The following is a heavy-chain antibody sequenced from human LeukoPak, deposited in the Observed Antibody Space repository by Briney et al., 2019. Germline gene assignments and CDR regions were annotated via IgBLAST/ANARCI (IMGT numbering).Heavy chain of an antibody. J-gene: IGHJ5*02. Sequence: GGSLRLSCAASGFPFSSYEMNWVRHAPGKRRQWVSYTSSSGNKIYYAASVKGRLTISRDNAKNSLYLQIDSLRAEDTAVYYCARGQRPQYTSTWDNWFDPWGQGTQVTVSS. CDR3: ARGQRPQYTSTWDNWFDP. V-gene: IGHV3-48*03. CDR1: GFPFSSYE. CDR2: TSSSGNKI. D-gene: IGHD2-2*01.